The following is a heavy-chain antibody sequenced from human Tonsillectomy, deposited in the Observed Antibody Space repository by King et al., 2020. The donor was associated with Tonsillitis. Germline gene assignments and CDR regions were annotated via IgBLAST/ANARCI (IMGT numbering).Heavy chain of an antibody. V-gene: IGHV1-18*04. D-gene: IGHD5-24*01. CDR3: ARDRDGRGYFDY. Sequence: VQLVQSGPEVKKPGASMQVSFKTSGYTFTSYGLGWVRQAPGQGLEWMGWMTVYNGDAIYAQNLQGRVTLTTDTSTSTAYMELRSLTSDDTAMYFCARDRDGRGYFDYWGQGTLVTVS. CDR1: GYTFTSYG. J-gene: IGHJ4*02. CDR2: MTVYNGDA.